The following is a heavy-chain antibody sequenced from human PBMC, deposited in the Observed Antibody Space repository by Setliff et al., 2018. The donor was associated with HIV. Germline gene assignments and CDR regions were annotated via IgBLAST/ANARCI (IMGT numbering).Heavy chain of an antibody. CDR3: ARGVLYGLSEY. V-gene: IGHV1-69*11. J-gene: IGHJ4*02. D-gene: IGHD3-10*01. Sequence: GASVKVSCKASGYSFTGYYGINWIRQAPGQGLEWVGSLIPVLGEPHYAPRFQGRVTITADDSTNTAYLELSNLRFDDTATYYCARGVLYGLSEYWGTGSLVTVSS. CDR1: GYSFTGYYG. CDR2: LIPVLGEP.